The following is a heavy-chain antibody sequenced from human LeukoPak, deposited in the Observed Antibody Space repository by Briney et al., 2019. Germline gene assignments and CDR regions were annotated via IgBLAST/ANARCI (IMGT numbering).Heavy chain of an antibody. D-gene: IGHD5-12*01. CDR3: ARVSHSGYENDAFDI. V-gene: IGHV3-30*04. Sequence: PGGSLRLSCAASGFTFSSYAMHWVRQAPGKGLEWVALISYDGRNKYYADSVKGRFTISRDNSKNTLYLQVNSLRGEDTAVYYCARVSHSGYENDAFDIWGQGTMVTVSS. CDR1: GFTFSSYA. J-gene: IGHJ3*02. CDR2: ISYDGRNK.